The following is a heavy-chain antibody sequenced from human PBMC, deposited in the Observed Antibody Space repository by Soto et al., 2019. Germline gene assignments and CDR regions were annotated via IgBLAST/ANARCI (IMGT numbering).Heavy chain of an antibody. Sequence: EASVKVSCKASGGTFSSYAISWVRQAPGQGLEWMGGIIPIFGTANYAQKFQGRVTITADESTSTAYMELNSLRSEDTAVYYCARGVQVLGYYYGMDVWGQGTTVTVS. CDR3: ARGVQVLGYYYGMDV. CDR2: IIPIFGTA. D-gene: IGHD3-16*01. CDR1: GGTFSSYA. J-gene: IGHJ6*02. V-gene: IGHV1-69*13.